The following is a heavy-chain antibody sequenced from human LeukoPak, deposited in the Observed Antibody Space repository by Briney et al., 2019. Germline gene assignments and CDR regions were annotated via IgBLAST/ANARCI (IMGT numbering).Heavy chain of an antibody. V-gene: IGHV4-34*01. CDR2: INHSGST. D-gene: IGHD4-17*01. J-gene: IGHJ5*02. CDR3: ARLMTTATA. CDR1: GGSFSGYY. Sequence: SETLSLTCAVYGGSFSGYYWSWIRQPPGKGLEWIGEINHSGSTNYNPSLKSRVTISVDTSKNQFSLELSSVTAADTAVYYCARLMTTATAWGQGTLVTVSS.